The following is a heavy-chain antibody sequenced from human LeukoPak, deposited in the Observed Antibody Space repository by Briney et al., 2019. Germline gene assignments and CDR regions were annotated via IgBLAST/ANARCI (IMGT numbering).Heavy chain of an antibody. CDR1: GGTFSSYA. CDR3: ARIAGYYDSSRGHAFDI. V-gene: IGHV1-69*05. D-gene: IGHD3-22*01. J-gene: IGHJ3*02. Sequence: SVKVSCKASGGTFSSYAISWVRQAPGQGLEWMGGIIPIFGTANYAQKFQGRVTITTDESTSTAYMELSSLRSEDTAVYYCARIAGYYDSSRGHAFDIWGQGTMVTVSS. CDR2: IIPIFGTA.